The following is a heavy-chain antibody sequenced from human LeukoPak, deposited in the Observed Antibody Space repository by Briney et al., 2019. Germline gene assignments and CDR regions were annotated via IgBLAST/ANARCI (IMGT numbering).Heavy chain of an antibody. D-gene: IGHD2-8*02. CDR1: GGSISSYY. CDR2: IYYSGST. Sequence: PSETLSLTCTVSGGSISSYYWSWIRQPPGKGLEWIGYIYYSGSTNYNPSLKSRVTISVDTSKNQFSLKLSSVTAADTAVYYCARFVRVGAFDIWGQGTWSPSLQ. V-gene: IGHV4-59*01. CDR3: ARFVRVGAFDI. J-gene: IGHJ3*02.